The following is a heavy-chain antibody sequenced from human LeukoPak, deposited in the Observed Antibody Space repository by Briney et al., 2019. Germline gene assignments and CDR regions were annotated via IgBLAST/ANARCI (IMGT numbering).Heavy chain of an antibody. CDR3: ATLRLYGSGSYSSSW. CDR1: GFTFSSYA. Sequence: GGSLRLSCAASGFTFSSYALHWVRQAPGQGLEWVAVIWYDDGSNKYYADSVKGRFTISRDNSKNTLYLQMNSLRAEDTAVYYCATLRLYGSGSYSSSWWGQGTLVTVSS. CDR2: IWYDDGSNK. V-gene: IGHV3-33*01. J-gene: IGHJ4*02. D-gene: IGHD3-10*01.